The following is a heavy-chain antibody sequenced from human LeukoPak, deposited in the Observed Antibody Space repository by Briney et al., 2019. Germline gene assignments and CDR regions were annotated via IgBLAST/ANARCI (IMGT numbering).Heavy chain of an antibody. CDR1: GFTFDDYA. D-gene: IGHD3-3*01. CDR2: ISWNSGSI. CDR3: AKGSSVYYTHDAFDI. J-gene: IGHJ3*02. Sequence: GGSLRLSCAASGFTFDDYAMHWVRQAPGKGLEWVSGISWNSGSIGYADSVKGRFTISRDNAKNSLYLQMNSLRAEDMALYYCAKGSSVYYTHDAFDIWGQGTMVTVSS. V-gene: IGHV3-9*03.